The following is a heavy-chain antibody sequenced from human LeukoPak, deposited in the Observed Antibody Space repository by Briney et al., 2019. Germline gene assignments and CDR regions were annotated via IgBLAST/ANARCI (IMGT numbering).Heavy chain of an antibody. D-gene: IGHD2-8*01. J-gene: IGHJ4*02. CDR3: ARTYCTNGVCYNDY. CDR2: IYYSGST. CDR1: GGSISSGDYY. Sequence: SETLSLTCTVSGGSISSGDYYWSWIRQPPGKGLEWIGYIYYSGSTYYNPSLKSRVTISVDTSKNQFSLKLSSVTAADTAVYYCARTYCTNGVCYNDYWGQGTLVIVSS. V-gene: IGHV4-30-4*01.